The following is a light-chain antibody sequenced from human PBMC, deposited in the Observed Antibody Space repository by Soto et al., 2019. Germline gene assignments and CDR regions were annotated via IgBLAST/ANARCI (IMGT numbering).Light chain of an antibody. Sequence: EIVLTQSPATLSSFPVDIVTLSFRASQAVNTRLAWYQHKPGQAPRLLIYGASNRATGIPDRFSGSGSGTDFTLTISRLEPEDFAVYYCQQYGSSGTCGQGTKGDIK. V-gene: IGKV3-20*01. CDR2: GAS. CDR3: QQYGSSGT. J-gene: IGKJ1*01. CDR1: QAVNTR.